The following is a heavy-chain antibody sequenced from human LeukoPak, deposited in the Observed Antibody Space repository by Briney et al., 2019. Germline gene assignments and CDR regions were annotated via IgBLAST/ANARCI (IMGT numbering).Heavy chain of an antibody. D-gene: IGHD3-10*01. J-gene: IGHJ6*02. Sequence: SETLSLTCTVSGGSISSGSYYWSWIRQPPGKGLEWIGRIYTSGSTNYNPSLKSRVTISVDTSKNQFFLKLSSVTAADTAVYYCARGDYYGSGSPIYGLDVWGQGTTVTVSS. CDR3: ARGDYYGSGSPIYGLDV. CDR2: IYTSGST. V-gene: IGHV4-61*02. CDR1: GGSISSGSYY.